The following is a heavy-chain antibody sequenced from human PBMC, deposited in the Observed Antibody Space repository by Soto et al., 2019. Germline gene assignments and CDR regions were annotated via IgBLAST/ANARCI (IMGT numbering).Heavy chain of an antibody. CDR3: ARESEYSSSCDY. Sequence: QVQLVESGGGVVQPGRSLRLSCAASGFTFSSYAMHWVRQAPGKGLEWVAVISYDGSNKYYADSVKGRFTISRDNSKNTLYLQMYSLRAEDTAVYYCARESEYSSSCDYWGQGTLVTVSS. J-gene: IGHJ4*02. CDR1: GFTFSSYA. CDR2: ISYDGSNK. D-gene: IGHD6-6*01. V-gene: IGHV3-30-3*01.